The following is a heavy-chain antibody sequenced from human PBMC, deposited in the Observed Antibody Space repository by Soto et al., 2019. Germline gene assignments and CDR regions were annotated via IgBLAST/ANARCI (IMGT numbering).Heavy chain of an antibody. CDR3: ARGSSSFWEFAGHYYYYYMDV. V-gene: IGHV1-18*01. CDR1: GYTFTSYV. D-gene: IGHD3-3*01. J-gene: IGHJ6*03. CDR2: ISAYNGNT. Sequence: ASVKASCKASGYTFTSYVISWVRQAPGQGLEWMGWISAYNGNTNYAQKFQGRVTITADKSTSTAYMELSSLRSEDTAVYYCARGSSSFWEFAGHYYYYYMDVWGKGTTVTVSS.